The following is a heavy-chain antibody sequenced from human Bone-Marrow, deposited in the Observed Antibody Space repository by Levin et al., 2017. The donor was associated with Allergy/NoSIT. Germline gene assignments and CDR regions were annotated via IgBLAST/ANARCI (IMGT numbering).Heavy chain of an antibody. D-gene: IGHD2/OR15-2a*01. V-gene: IGHV3-74*01. CDR1: GFTFRPYW. Sequence: RSGGSLRLSCAASGFTFRPYWMHWVRQLPGKGLVWVSRINSDGSETTYADSVKGRFTISRDNAKNTLYLQMNGLRVDDTALYYCARVLGGVSTGGDVYDAWGQGTMVTVSS. CDR2: INSDGSET. J-gene: IGHJ3*01. CDR3: ARVLGGVSTGGDVYDA.